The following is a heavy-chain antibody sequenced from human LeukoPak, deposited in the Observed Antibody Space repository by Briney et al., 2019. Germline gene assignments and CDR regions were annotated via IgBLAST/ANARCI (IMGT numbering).Heavy chain of an antibody. CDR1: GFPFNAYN. V-gene: IGHV3-30*02. D-gene: IGHD3-16*02. J-gene: IGHJ4*02. CDR2: IRNDETEI. Sequence: GGSLRLSCTAPGFPFNAYNIHWIRQSPGRGLEWVSFIRNDETEIHYADFAKGRFTISRDRSKNSVYLQMNSLRPDDTALYYCAKDGGRYRFDFWGQGTMVTVSS. CDR3: AKDGGRYRFDF.